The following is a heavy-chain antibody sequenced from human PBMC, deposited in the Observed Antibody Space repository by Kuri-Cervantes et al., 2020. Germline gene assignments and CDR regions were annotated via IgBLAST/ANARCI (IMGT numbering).Heavy chain of an antibody. CDR3: ARGPPNDY. CDR1: GFTFSSYS. V-gene: IGHV3-21*01. J-gene: IGHJ4*02. CDR2: ISSSSSYI. Sequence: GESLKISFAASGFTFSSYSMNWVRQAPGKGLEWVSSISSSSSYIYYADSVKGRFTISRDNSKNTLYLQMNSLRAEDTAVYYCARGPPNDYWGQGTLVTVSS.